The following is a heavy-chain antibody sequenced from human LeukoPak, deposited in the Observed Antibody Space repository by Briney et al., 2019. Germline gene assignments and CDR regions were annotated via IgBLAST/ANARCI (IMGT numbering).Heavy chain of an antibody. J-gene: IGHJ3*02. V-gene: IGHV3-23*01. CDR3: AKEYRITMIVVVNAFDI. D-gene: IGHD3-22*01. CDR2: ISGSGGST. CDR1: GFTFSSYA. Sequence: PGGSLRLSCAASGFTFSSYAMSWVRQAPGKGLEWVSAISGSGGSTYYADSVKGRFTISRDNSKNTLYLQMNSLRAEDTAVYYCAKEYRITMIVVVNAFDIWGQGTMVTVSS.